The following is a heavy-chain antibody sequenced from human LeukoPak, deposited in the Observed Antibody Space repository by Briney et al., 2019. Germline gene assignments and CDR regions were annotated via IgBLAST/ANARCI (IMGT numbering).Heavy chain of an antibody. CDR2: INAGNGNT. D-gene: IGHD1/OR15-1a*01. CDR1: GYTFTSYA. V-gene: IGHV1-3*01. J-gene: IGHJ5*02. CDR3: ARLPRRGTQRAWFDP. Sequence: ASVKVSCKASGYTFTSYAMHWVRQAPGQRLEWMGWINAGNGNTKYSQKFQGRVTMTGDTSTSTVYMELSSLRSEDTAVYYCARLPRRGTQRAWFDPWGQGTLVTVSS.